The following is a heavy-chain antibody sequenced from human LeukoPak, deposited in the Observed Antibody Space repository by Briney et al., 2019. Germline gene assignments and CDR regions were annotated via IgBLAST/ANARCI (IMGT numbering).Heavy chain of an antibody. CDR3: ANTANWGRSNDAFDI. CDR1: GFTFSSYA. D-gene: IGHD7-27*01. J-gene: IGHJ3*02. V-gene: IGHV3-23*01. CDR2: ISGSGGST. Sequence: GGSLRLSCAASGFTFSSYAMSWVRQAPGKGLEWVSAISGSGGSTYYADSVKGRFTISRDNSKNTLYPRMNSLRAEDTAVYYCANTANWGRSNDAFDIWGQGTMVTVSS.